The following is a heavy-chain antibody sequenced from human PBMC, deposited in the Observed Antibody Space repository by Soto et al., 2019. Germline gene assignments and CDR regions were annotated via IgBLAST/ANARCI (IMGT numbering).Heavy chain of an antibody. J-gene: IGHJ4*02. Sequence: ASVKVSCKASGGTFSSYTISWVRQAPGQGLEWMGRIIPILGIANYAQKFQGRVTITADKSTSTAYMELSSLRSEDTAVYYCARTKYSGNMYFDYWGQGTLVTVSS. CDR1: GGTFSSYT. CDR2: IIPILGIA. CDR3: ARTKYSGNMYFDY. V-gene: IGHV1-69*02. D-gene: IGHD5-12*01.